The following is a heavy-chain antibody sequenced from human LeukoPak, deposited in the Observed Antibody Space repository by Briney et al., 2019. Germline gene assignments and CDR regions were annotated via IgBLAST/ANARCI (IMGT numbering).Heavy chain of an antibody. CDR3: AGGFGFLIES. D-gene: IGHD2-21*01. CDR1: GFTFSNAW. CDR2: IKQDGSEK. J-gene: IGHJ4*02. Sequence: GGSLRLSCAASGFTFSNAWMSWVRQAPGKGLEWVANIKQDGSEKYYGGSVKGRFTISRDNAKNALYLQLNSLRVEDTAVYFCAGGFGFLIESWGQGTLVTVSS. V-gene: IGHV3-7*04.